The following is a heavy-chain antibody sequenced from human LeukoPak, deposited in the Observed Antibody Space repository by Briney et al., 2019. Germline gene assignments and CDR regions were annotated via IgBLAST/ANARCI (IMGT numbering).Heavy chain of an antibody. CDR1: GGSISSYY. D-gene: IGHD3-10*02. CDR2: IYYSGST. J-gene: IGHJ3*02. CDR3: ARGLDVTFDI. Sequence: SGTLSLTCTVSGGSISSYYWNWIRQPPGKGLEWIGYIYYSGSTNYNPSLKSRVTISVDTSKNQFSLRLSSVTAADTAVYYCARGLDVTFDIWGQGTMVTVSS. V-gene: IGHV4-59*01.